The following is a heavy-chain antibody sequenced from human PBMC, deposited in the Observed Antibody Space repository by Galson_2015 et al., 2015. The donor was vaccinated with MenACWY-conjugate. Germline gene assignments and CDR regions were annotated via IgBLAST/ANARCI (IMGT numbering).Heavy chain of an antibody. V-gene: IGHV3-74*01. Sequence: SLRLSCAASGFTFSNYWMHWVRQTPGKGLVWVSRINRDGTSTTYADSVKGRFTISRDNAKSTLILQMNSLRVEDTAVYYCTRDRKGLIASVPSNWFDPWGQGTLVTVSS. CDR2: INRDGTST. CDR1: GFTFSNYW. D-gene: IGHD2/OR15-2a*01. CDR3: TRDRKGLIASVPSNWFDP. J-gene: IGHJ5*02.